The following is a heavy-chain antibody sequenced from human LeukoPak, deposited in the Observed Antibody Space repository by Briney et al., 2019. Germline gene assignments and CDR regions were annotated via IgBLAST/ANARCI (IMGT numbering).Heavy chain of an antibody. CDR1: GFTFSSYG. Sequence: PGRSLRLSCAASGFTFSSYGMHWVRQAPGKGLEWVAVISYDGNNKYYADSVKGRFTISRDSSKNTLYLQMDNLRAEDTAVYYCAKYQRQWLPKGGFDYWGQGTLVTVSS. CDR3: AKYQRQWLPKGGFDY. CDR2: ISYDGNNK. V-gene: IGHV3-30*18. J-gene: IGHJ4*02. D-gene: IGHD6-19*01.